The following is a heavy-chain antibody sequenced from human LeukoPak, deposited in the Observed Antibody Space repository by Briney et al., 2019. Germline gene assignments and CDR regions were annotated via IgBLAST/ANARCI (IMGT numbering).Heavy chain of an antibody. V-gene: IGHV3-48*03. CDR3: AELGITMIGGV. Sequence: PGGSLRLSCAASGFTFSSYELNWVRQAPGKGLEWVSYISSSGSTIYYADSVKGRFTISRDNAKNSLYLQMNSLRAEDTAVYYCAELGITMIGGVWGKGTTVTISS. CDR1: GFTFSSYE. D-gene: IGHD3-10*02. J-gene: IGHJ6*04. CDR2: ISSSGSTI.